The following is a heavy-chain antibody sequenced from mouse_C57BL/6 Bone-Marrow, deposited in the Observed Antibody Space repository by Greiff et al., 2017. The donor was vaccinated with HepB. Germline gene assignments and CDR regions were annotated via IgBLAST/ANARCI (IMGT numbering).Heavy chain of an antibody. CDR1: GYTFTDYY. Sequence: EVQLQQSGPELVKPGASVKISCKASGYTFTDYYMNWVKQSHGKSLEWIGDINPNNGGTSYNQKFKGKATLTVDKSSSTAYMELRSLTAEDSAVYYCARSGYYGSSPYAMDYWGKGASVTVSS. J-gene: IGHJ4*01. CDR2: INPNNGGT. V-gene: IGHV1-26*01. D-gene: IGHD1-1*01. CDR3: ARSGYYGSSPYAMDY.